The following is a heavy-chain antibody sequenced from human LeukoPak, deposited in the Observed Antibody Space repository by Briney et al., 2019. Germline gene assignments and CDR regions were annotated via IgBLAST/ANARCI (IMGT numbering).Heavy chain of an antibody. Sequence: GESLRLSCAASGFTVSDNYMSWVRQAPGEGLEWVSVIYTGGSTYYADSVKGRFTIFRDSSKNTLYLQMNSLRVDDTAVYYCARNLRNAFDIWGQGTMVTVSS. CDR3: ARNLRNAFDI. J-gene: IGHJ3*02. V-gene: IGHV3-53*01. CDR2: IYTGGST. CDR1: GFTVSDNY.